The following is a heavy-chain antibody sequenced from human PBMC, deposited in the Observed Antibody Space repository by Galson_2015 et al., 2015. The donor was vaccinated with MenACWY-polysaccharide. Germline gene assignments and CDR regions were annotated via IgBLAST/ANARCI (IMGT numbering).Heavy chain of an antibody. J-gene: IGHJ2*01. D-gene: IGHD3-22*01. V-gene: IGHV4-4*07. Sequence: ATLSLTCTVSGGSTSSYYWSWIRPPAGKGLEWIGRIYTSGSTNYNPSLKSRVTMSVDTSKNQFSLKLSSVTAADTAVYYCARDPPPYYDSSPPDLWGRGTLVTVSS. CDR3: ARDPPPYYDSSPPDL. CDR2: IYTSGST. CDR1: GGSTSSYY.